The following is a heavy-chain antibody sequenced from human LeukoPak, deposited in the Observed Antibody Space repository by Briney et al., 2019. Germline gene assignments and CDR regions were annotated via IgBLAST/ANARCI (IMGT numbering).Heavy chain of an antibody. Sequence: QSGGSLRLSCAASGFTFSNYGMHWVSQAPGKWMEWVAVISHDGSSKYSADSVRGRFTISRDNPKTTLYLQMNSLRPEDTAVYYCARDGLWFGPHMGSPDYWGQGTTVTVSS. CDR3: ARDGLWFGPHMGSPDY. J-gene: IGHJ4*03. D-gene: IGHD3-10*01. CDR2: ISHDGSSK. CDR1: GFTFSNYG. V-gene: IGHV3-30-3*01.